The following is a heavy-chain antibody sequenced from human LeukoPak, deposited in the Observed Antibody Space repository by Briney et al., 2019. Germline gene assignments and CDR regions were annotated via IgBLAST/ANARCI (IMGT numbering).Heavy chain of an antibody. CDR1: GGPFTTYY. CDR3: AGYSGWYLNWFDP. D-gene: IGHD6-19*01. Sequence: SETLSLTCAVYGGPFTTYYWSWIRQPPGKGLEWIGDIYHTGTTTYNPSLKSRVTISVDTSKNQFSLRLSSVTAADTAVYYCAGYSGWYLNWFDPWGQGTLVTVSS. CDR2: IYHTGTT. J-gene: IGHJ5*02. V-gene: IGHV4-34*01.